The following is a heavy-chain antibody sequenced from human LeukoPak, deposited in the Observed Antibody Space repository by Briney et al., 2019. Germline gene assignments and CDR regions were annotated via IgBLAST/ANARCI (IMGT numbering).Heavy chain of an antibody. D-gene: IGHD3-16*02. CDR3: AKEGRLRLGELSSN. CDR2: IKQDGSEK. V-gene: IGHV3-7*01. J-gene: IGHJ4*02. CDR1: GFTFSSYW. Sequence: GGSLRLSCAASGFTFSSYWMSWVRQAPGKGLEWVANIKQDGSEKYYADSVKGRFTISRDNSKNTLYLQMNSLRAEDTAVYYCAKEGRLRLGELSSNWGQGTLVTVSS.